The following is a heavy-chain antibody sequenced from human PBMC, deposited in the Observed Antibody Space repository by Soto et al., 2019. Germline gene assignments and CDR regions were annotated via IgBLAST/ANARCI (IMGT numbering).Heavy chain of an antibody. D-gene: IGHD3-3*01. J-gene: IGHJ6*02. CDR1: GGSISDFY. CDR3: ARGGGYDFRSSQAPPIDV. Sequence: SETLSLTCNVSGGSISDFYWSWIRQSPGKRLEWIGYLYYTGSTNYNPALKSRVTISLDTSKNQFSLKVRSVTAADTAVYYCARGGGYDFRSSQAPPIDVWGQGTTVTVSS. V-gene: IGHV4-59*01. CDR2: LYYTGST.